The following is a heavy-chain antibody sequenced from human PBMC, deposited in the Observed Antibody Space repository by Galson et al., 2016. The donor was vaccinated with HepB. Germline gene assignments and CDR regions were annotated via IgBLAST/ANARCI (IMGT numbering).Heavy chain of an antibody. Sequence: ETLSLTCAVYGGSFSGYYWSWIRQPPGKGLEWIGEINHSESTNYNPSLTSPVTISVDTSQNQSSLKLGSVTAADTAVYYCARGDNPDYGDYASAYYYMDVWGKGTTVTVSS. CDR2: INHSEST. D-gene: IGHD4-17*01. CDR1: GGSFSGYY. J-gene: IGHJ6*03. V-gene: IGHV4-34*01. CDR3: ARGDNPDYGDYASAYYYMDV.